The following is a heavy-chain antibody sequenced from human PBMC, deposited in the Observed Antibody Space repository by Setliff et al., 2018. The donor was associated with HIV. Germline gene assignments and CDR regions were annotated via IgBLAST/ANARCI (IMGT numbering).Heavy chain of an antibody. D-gene: IGHD6-13*01. CDR1: GGSLSDYY. J-gene: IGHJ5*01. Sequence: PSETLSLTCAVYGGSLSDYYWSLFRLPPGKGLEWIGEINPTGSSNYNPSLKGRVTISTDPSKRQFSLRLTSVTAADTAIYYCASLIIAAGGTRLDSWGLGTLVTVSS. V-gene: IGHV4-34*01. CDR3: ASLIIAAGGTRLDS. CDR2: INPTGSS.